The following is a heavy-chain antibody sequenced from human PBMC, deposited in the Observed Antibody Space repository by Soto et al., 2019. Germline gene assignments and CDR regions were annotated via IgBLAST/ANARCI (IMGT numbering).Heavy chain of an antibody. J-gene: IGHJ4*02. CDR3: AKGSIDSSAAVDH. CDR2: ISPSGGSL. CDR1: GFSFSYYA. V-gene: IGHV3-23*01. D-gene: IGHD2-15*01. Sequence: EVQLLESGGGLVQPGGSLRLACTASGFSFSYYAMVWVRQAPGKGLEWVSVISPSGGSLYFADSVKGRFTISRDNSKNALTMEMNNLKAEDTATYFCAKGSIDSSAAVDHWGQGTLVIVSS.